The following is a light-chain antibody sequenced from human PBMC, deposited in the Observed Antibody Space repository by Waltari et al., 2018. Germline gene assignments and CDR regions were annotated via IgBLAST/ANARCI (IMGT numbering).Light chain of an antibody. CDR2: AAS. Sequence: DIQMTQSPSSVSATVGDRVTITCRASQGINNWLAWYQQKPGKAPELPIYAASSLQTAVPSRFSGSGSGTDFTLTISSLQPDDFATYYSQQYNSPVTFGQGTKLEIK. CDR1: QGINNW. CDR3: QQYNSPVT. V-gene: IGKV1-12*01. J-gene: IGKJ2*01.